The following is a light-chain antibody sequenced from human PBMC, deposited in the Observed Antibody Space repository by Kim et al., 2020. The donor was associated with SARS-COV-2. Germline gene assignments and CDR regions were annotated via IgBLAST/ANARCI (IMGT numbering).Light chain of an antibody. Sequence: ATLSEAVGDRVSITGRASQSISGWLAWYQQKPGKAPKLLIYHASTLERGVPSRFSGSGSGTEFTLTINNLQPDDFATYYCQHLGTFGLGTKVDIK. V-gene: IGKV1-5*01. CDR1: QSISGW. CDR3: QHLGT. CDR2: HAS. J-gene: IGKJ1*01.